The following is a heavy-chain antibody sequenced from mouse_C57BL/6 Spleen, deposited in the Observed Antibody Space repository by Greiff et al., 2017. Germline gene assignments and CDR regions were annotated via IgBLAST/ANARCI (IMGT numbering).Heavy chain of an antibody. Sequence: VQLQQSGPELVKPGASVKISCKASGYSFTDYNMNWVKQSNGKSLEWIGVINPNYGTTSYNQKFKGKATLTVDQSSSTAYMQLNGLTSVDSAVYYCARSAHYCGSSYGGAMDYWGQGTSVTVSS. CDR1: GYSFTDYN. D-gene: IGHD1-1*01. V-gene: IGHV1-39*01. J-gene: IGHJ4*01. CDR3: ARSAHYCGSSYGGAMDY. CDR2: INPNYGTT.